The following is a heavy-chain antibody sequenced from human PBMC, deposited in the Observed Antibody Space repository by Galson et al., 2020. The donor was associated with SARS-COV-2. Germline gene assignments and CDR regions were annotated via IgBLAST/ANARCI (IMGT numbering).Heavy chain of an antibody. CDR2: INPRGGRT. V-gene: IGHV1-46*02. CDR3: ASVCSLSAPGCFDY. J-gene: IGHJ4*02. Sequence: ASVKVSCKASGYTFNDHSIHWVRQAPGHGLEWMGMINPRGGRTNYAQKMQGRLRVTSDKSTSTVSMGLGSLRSEDSAVYFCASVCSLSAPGCFDYWGQGPLVTVSS. D-gene: IGHD2-2*01. CDR1: GYTFNDHS.